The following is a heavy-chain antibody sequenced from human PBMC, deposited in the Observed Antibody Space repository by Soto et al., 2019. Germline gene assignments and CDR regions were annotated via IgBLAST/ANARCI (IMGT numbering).Heavy chain of an antibody. CDR3: ATSVGGGYRLSPDY. J-gene: IGHJ4*02. CDR1: GFPFSTYS. Sequence: TGGSLRLSCAASGFPFSTYSINWVRQATGKGLEWVSSISISSSYIFDADSVKGRFTISRDNAKNSLYLQMNSLRAEDTAVYYCATSVGGGYRLSPDYWGQGTLVTVS. CDR2: ISISSSYI. V-gene: IGHV3-21*01. D-gene: IGHD3-16*02.